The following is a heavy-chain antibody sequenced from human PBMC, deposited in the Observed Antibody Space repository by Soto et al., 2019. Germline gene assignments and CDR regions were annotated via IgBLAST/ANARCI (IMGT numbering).Heavy chain of an antibody. Sequence: QVPLVQSGAEVKKPGASVKVSCKASGYTFTGYYMHWVRQAPGQGLEWMGWINPNSGGTNYAQKFQGWVTMTRDTSISTAYMELSRLRSDDTAVYYCARDEGEISTGPFDYWGQGTLVTVSS. CDR1: GYTFTGYY. V-gene: IGHV1-2*04. CDR2: INPNSGGT. D-gene: IGHD2-21*01. J-gene: IGHJ4*02. CDR3: ARDEGEISTGPFDY.